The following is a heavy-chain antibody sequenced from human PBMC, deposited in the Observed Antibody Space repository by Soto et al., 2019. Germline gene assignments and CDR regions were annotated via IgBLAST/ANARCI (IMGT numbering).Heavy chain of an antibody. CDR2: IDAGDSET. Sequence: GQSLKILCRGSGYSFTSYWISWVRQLPGTGPERMGRIDAGDSETSYSPSFHGHVTISIQKSINTVYLEWNSLRASDTAIYYVARHHEASAGQNESDPW. CDR3: ARHHEASAGQNESDP. J-gene: IGHJ5*02. D-gene: IGHD1-1*01. V-gene: IGHV5-10-1*01. CDR1: GYSFTSYW.